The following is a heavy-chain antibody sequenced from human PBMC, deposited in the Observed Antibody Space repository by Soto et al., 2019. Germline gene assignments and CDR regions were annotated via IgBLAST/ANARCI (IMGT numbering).Heavy chain of an antibody. CDR2: DSGNSGST. Sequence: PGGSLRLSCTASGLTFQNHAMSWVRQAPGKGLEWVSVDSGNSGSTYYADSVRGRFTISRDNSKNTLYLQMNSLRAEDTALYYCARDPRVASRSYYFDYWGQGALVTVSS. CDR1: GLTFQNHA. D-gene: IGHD3-16*01. J-gene: IGHJ4*02. CDR3: ARDPRVASRSYYFDY. V-gene: IGHV3-23*01.